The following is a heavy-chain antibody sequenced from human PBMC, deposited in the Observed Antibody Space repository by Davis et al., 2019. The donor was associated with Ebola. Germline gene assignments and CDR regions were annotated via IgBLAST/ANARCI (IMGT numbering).Heavy chain of an antibody. Sequence: AASVKVSCKASGYTFTGYYMHWVRQAPGQGLEWMGRINPNSGGTNYAQKFQGRVTMTRDISTSTVYMELRGLRFDDMAVYYCTAESTGYRHWGQGTLVTVSS. CDR3: TAESTGYRH. D-gene: IGHD3-22*01. V-gene: IGHV1-2*06. CDR2: INPNSGGT. J-gene: IGHJ4*02. CDR1: GYTFTGYY.